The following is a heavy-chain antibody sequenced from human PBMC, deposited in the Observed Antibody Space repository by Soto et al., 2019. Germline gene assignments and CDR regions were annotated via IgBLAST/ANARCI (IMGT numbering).Heavy chain of an antibody. CDR3: ARPGISRDAFDI. D-gene: IGHD2-15*01. J-gene: IGHJ3*02. CDR1: GHTFTSYY. CDR2: INPSGGST. V-gene: IGHV1-46*01. Sequence: ASVKVSCXASGHTFTSYYMHWVRQAPGQGLEWMGIINPSGGSTSYAQKFQGRVTMTRDTSTSTVYMELSSLRSEDTAVYYCARPGISRDAFDIWGQGTMVTVSS.